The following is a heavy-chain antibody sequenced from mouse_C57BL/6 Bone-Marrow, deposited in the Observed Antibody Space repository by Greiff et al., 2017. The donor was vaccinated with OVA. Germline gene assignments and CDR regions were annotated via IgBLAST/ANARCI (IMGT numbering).Heavy chain of an antibody. CDR1: GFNIKDYY. CDR2: IDPEDGET. V-gene: IGHV14-2*01. Sequence: EVQLQQSGAELVKPGASVKLSCTASGFNIKDYYMHWVKQRTEQGLEWIGRIDPEDGETGKATITADTSSNTAYLQLSSLTSEDTAVYYCASSYWDDYFDYWGQGTTLTVSS. J-gene: IGHJ2*01. D-gene: IGHD4-1*01. CDR3: ASSYWDDYFDY.